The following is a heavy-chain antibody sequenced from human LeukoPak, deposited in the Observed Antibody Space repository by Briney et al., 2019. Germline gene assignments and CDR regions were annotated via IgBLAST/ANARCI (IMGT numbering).Heavy chain of an antibody. V-gene: IGHV4-61*02. Sequence: SETLSLTRTVSGGSISSSSYYWSWIRQPAGKGLEWIGRIYTSGSTNYNPSLKSRVTMSVDTSKNQFSLKLSSVTAADTAVYYCAREEMDCSSTSCYWFWFDPWGQGTLVTVSS. CDR3: AREEMDCSSTSCYWFWFDP. CDR1: GGSISSSSYY. CDR2: IYTSGST. J-gene: IGHJ5*02. D-gene: IGHD2-2*01.